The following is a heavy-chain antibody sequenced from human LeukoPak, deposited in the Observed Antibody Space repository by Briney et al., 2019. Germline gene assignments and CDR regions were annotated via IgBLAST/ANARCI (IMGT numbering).Heavy chain of an antibody. CDR3: ARLPGYCTGGSCYFDY. CDR1: GYSFTNYW. V-gene: IGHV5-51*01. J-gene: IGHJ4*02. Sequence: NRGESLKISCKGSGYSFTNYWIGWVRQMPGKGLEWMGIIHPGDSDTRYSPSFQGQVTFSADKSISTTYLQWSSMKASDTAMYYCARLPGYCTGGSCYFDYWGQGTLVTVSS. CDR2: IHPGDSDT. D-gene: IGHD2-15*01.